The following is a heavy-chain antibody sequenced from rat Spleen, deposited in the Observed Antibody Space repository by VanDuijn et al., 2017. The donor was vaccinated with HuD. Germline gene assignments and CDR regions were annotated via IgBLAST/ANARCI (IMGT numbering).Heavy chain of an antibody. V-gene: IGHV3-1*01. J-gene: IGHJ2*01. CDR1: GYSITNNY. D-gene: IGHD5-1*01. CDR3: TRYRTGIDYFDY. Sequence: EVQLQESGPGLVKPSQSLSLTCSVTGYSITNNYWGWIRKFPGNKMEWMGYISYSGSTSYNPSLKSRLSITRDTSKNQFFLQLNSVTTEDTATYYCTRYRTGIDYFDYWGQGVMVTVSS. CDR2: ISYSGST.